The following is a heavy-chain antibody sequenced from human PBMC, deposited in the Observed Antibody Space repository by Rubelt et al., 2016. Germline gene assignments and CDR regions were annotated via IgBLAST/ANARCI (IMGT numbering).Heavy chain of an antibody. CDR3: AISTYYYDSSGYYPYWYFDL. J-gene: IGHJ2*01. CDR2: ISAYNGNT. CDR1: GYTFTSYG. V-gene: IGHV1-18*01. Sequence: QVQLVQSGAEAKKPGSSVKVSCKASGYTFTSYGISWVRQAPGQGLEWMGWISAYNGNTNYAQKLQGRVTITRDTSASTAYRELSSLRSEDTAVYYCAISTYYYDSSGYYPYWYFDLWGRGTLVTVSS. D-gene: IGHD3-22*01.